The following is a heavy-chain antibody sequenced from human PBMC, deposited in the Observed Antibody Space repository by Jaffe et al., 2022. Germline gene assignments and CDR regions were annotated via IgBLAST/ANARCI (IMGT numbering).Heavy chain of an antibody. CDR1: GGSISSSNW. Sequence: QVQLQESGPGLVKPSGTLSLTCAVSGGSISSSNWWSWIRQPPGKGLEWIGEIYHSGSTNYNPSLKSRVTISVDKSKNQFSLKLSSVTAADTAVYYCARNCRDILTGEIYYYYYYYMDVWGKGTTVTVSS. V-gene: IGHV4-4*02. D-gene: IGHD3-9*01. CDR2: IYHSGST. CDR3: ARNCRDILTGEIYYYYYYYMDV. J-gene: IGHJ6*03.